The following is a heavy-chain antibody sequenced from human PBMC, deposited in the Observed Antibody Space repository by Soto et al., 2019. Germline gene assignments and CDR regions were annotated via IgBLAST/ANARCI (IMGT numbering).Heavy chain of an antibody. CDR2: ISYDGSNK. J-gene: IGHJ6*02. V-gene: IGHV3-30-3*01. CDR1: GFTFSSYA. Sequence: PGGSLRLSCAASGFTFSSYAMHWVRQAPGKGLEWVAVISYDGSNKYYADSVKGRFTISRDNSKDTLYLQMNSLRAEDTAVYYCARAQRDSSSWYTPYYYYYGMDVWGQGTTVTVS. D-gene: IGHD6-13*01. CDR3: ARAQRDSSSWYTPYYYYYGMDV.